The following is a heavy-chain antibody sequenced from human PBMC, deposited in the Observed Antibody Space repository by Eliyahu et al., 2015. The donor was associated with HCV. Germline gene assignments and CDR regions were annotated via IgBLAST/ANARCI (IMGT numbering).Heavy chain of an antibody. CDR1: GFSFSHYN. CDR2: XWYDGSQE. D-gene: IGHD5-12*01. V-gene: IGHV3-33*08. J-gene: IGHJ5*01. Sequence: QVQLAESGXGVIPPGRSLXLSCAASGFSFSHYNMHWVRQAPGKGLEWVAIXWYDGSQEYYGTSVEGRFTISRDNSDNTLYLEMDSLRDEDTAVYYCARDSGGYDGYETGGDLDSWGQGTLVTVSS. CDR3: ARDSGGYDGYETGGDLDS.